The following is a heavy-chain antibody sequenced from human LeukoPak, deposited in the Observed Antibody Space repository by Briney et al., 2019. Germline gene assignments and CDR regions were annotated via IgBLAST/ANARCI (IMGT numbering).Heavy chain of an antibody. CDR1: GYTFTSYG. CDR2: ISAYNGNT. J-gene: IGHJ4*02. CDR3: ERCIAAAPRPYYFDY. V-gene: IGHV1-18*01. Sequence: ASVTVSFKASGYTFTSYGISWLRQATGQGLEWMGWISAYNGNTNYAQKLQGRVTMTTDTSTSTAYMELRRLRSDDTAVYYCERCIAAAPRPYYFDYWGQGTLVTVSS. D-gene: IGHD6-13*01.